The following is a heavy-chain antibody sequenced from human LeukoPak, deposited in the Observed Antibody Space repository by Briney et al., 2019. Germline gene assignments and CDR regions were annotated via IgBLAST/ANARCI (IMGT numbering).Heavy chain of an antibody. D-gene: IGHD3-10*01. CDR3: ARFATYYYGSGSYYPEDY. J-gene: IGHJ4*02. CDR2: ISAYNGNT. Sequence: ASVKVSFTASGYTFTSYGISWVRQAPGQGLEWMGWISAYNGNTNYAQKLQGRVTMTTDTSTSTAYMELRSLRSDDTAVYYCARFATYYYGSGSYYPEDYWGQGTLVTVSS. CDR1: GYTFTSYG. V-gene: IGHV1-18*01.